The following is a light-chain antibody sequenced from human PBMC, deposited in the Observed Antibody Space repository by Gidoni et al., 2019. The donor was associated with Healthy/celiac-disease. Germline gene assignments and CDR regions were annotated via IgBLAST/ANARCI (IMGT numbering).Light chain of an antibody. CDR1: QSVSSSY. CDR3: QQYGSSPRT. J-gene: IGKJ1*01. Sequence: SVLTKSQGTLSLSPGERATLSCRASQSVSSSYLAWYQQKPGQAPRLLIYGASSRATGIPDRFSGSGSGTDFTLTISRLEPEDFAVYYCQQYGSSPRTFGQGTKVEIK. CDR2: GAS. V-gene: IGKV3-20*01.